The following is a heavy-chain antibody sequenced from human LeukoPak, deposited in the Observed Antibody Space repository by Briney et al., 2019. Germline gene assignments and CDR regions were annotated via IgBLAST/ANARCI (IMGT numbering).Heavy chain of an antibody. CDR2: IYSGGST. V-gene: IGHV3-53*01. CDR1: GFTVSSNY. D-gene: IGHD3-3*01. CDR3: AKTFPYGTTWYGFCDY. Sequence: GGSLRLSCAASGFTVSSNYMSWVRQAPGKGLEWVSLIYSGGSTYYADSVKGRFTISRDNSKNMLYLQMNSLRAEDTAVYYCAKTFPYGTTWYGFCDYWGQGALVTVSS. J-gene: IGHJ4*02.